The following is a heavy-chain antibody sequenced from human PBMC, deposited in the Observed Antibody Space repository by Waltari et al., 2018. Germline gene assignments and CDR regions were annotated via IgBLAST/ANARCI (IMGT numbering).Heavy chain of an antibody. CDR3: AKSLGDTYGRYPMDY. CDR1: GFTFSGYT. J-gene: IGHJ4*02. V-gene: IGHV3-23*01. D-gene: IGHD3-10*01. Sequence: EVQLLESGGGLVQPGGSLRLSCAASGFTFSGYTMTWVRQAPGKGLGCVSTMRGSGEDTYYADSVKGRFTISRDNSRNTLYLQMNTLGAGDTAVYYCAKSLGDTYGRYPMDYWGQGTLVTVSS. CDR2: MRGSGEDT.